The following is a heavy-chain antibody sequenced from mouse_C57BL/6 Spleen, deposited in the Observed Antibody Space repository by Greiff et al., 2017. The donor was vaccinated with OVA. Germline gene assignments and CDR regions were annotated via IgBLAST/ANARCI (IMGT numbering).Heavy chain of an antibody. CDR2: IYPGDGDT. CDR3: ARWKYDYDEMDY. D-gene: IGHD2-4*01. V-gene: IGHV1-82*01. Sequence: VQLQESGPELVKPGASVKISCKASGYAFSSSWMNWVKQRPGKGLEWIGRIYPGDGDTNYNGKFKGKATLTADKSSSTAYMQLSSLTSEDSAVYFCARWKYDYDEMDYWGQGTSVTVSS. J-gene: IGHJ4*01. CDR1: GYAFSSSW.